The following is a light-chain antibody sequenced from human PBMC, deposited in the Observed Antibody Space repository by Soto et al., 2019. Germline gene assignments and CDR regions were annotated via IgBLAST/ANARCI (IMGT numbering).Light chain of an antibody. J-gene: IGLJ2*01. V-gene: IGLV1-44*01. CDR2: SNN. CDR3: AAWDASLNGVI. Sequence: QLVLTQPPSASGTPGQRITISCSGSSSNIGSHTVNWHQQVPGTAPKLLIYSNNERPSGVPDRFSGSKSGTSASRAISGLQSGDEADYYCAAWDASLNGVIFGGGTKLTVL. CDR1: SSNIGSHT.